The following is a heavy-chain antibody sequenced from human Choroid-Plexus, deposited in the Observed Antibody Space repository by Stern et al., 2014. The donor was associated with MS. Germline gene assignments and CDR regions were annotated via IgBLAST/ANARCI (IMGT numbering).Heavy chain of an antibody. J-gene: IGHJ5*02. V-gene: IGHV3-30*18. D-gene: IGHD2/OR15-2a*01. Sequence: VQLLESGGGVVQPGRPLRLSCVASGFPFGSCAMHWVRQAPGKGLEWVGGVSHDGSYKYYADSVKGRFTISRDNSQNTLYMQMSSLRPEDTAVYYCAKDRQYLTYFFDHWGQGSLVTVSS. CDR3: AKDRQYLTYFFDH. CDR1: GFPFGSCA. CDR2: VSHDGSYK.